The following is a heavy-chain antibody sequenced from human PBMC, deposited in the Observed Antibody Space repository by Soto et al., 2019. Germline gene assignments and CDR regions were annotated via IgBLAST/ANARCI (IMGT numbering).Heavy chain of an antibody. V-gene: IGHV2-5*02. CDR3: AHGVGPLGY. J-gene: IGHJ4*02. CDR1: GFSLSTSGVG. D-gene: IGHD3-16*01. Sequence: QITLKESGPTLVKPTQTLTLTCTFSGFSLSTSGVGVGWIRQPPGKPLEWLALIYWDDDKRYSPSLKSRLTITNDNATKQVVLTMTSKEPVDTATYYCAHGVGPLGYWGQGSMVT. CDR2: IYWDDDK.